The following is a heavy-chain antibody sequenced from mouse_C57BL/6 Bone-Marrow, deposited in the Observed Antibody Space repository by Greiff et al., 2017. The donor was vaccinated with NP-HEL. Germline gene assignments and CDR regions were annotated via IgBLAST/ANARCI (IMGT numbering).Heavy chain of an antibody. CDR3: ARGRYDYYAMDY. V-gene: IGHV5-16*01. Sequence: EVHLVESEGGLVQPGSSMKLSCTASGFTFSDYYMAWVRQVPEKGLEWVANINYDGSSTYYLDSLKSRFIISRDNAKNILYLQMSSLKSEVTATYYCARGRYDYYAMDYWGQGTSVTVSS. J-gene: IGHJ4*01. CDR2: INYDGSST. D-gene: IGHD1-1*01. CDR1: GFTFSDYY.